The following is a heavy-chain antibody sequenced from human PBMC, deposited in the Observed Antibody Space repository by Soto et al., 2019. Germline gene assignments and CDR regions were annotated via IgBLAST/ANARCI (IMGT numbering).Heavy chain of an antibody. D-gene: IGHD1-7*01. CDR2: INPNSGGT. V-gene: IGHV1-2*02. CDR1: RCTFTRYF. CDR3: SIVMGVTGTTFDP. Sequence: ASVKVSCKASRCTFTRYFREYVRQARGQGLESRGWINPNSGGTSYGQNLQGRLPMTRDTSISTAYLELRRLRSDDTAVVYCSIVMGVTGTTFDPCGEGTLVTVSS. J-gene: IGHJ5*02.